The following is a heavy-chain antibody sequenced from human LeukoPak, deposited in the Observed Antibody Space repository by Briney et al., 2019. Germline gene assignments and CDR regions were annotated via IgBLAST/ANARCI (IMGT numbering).Heavy chain of an antibody. V-gene: IGHV1-46*01. Sequence: ASLKVSCKASRNTFSSYYMHWVRPPPGQYVEWLGIINTSSRSISYAQKFQGRVTVSRDRSTSTVYMELSRLRSEDTAIFYCAMNLGDLLFAAFDIWGQGTVVTVSS. J-gene: IGHJ3*02. CDR3: AMNLGDLLFAAFDI. D-gene: IGHD3-10*01. CDR1: RNTFSSYY. CDR2: INTSSRSI.